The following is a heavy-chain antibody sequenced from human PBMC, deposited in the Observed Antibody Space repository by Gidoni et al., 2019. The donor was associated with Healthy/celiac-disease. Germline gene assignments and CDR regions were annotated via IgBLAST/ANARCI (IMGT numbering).Heavy chain of an antibody. Sequence: QVQLQQWGAGLLKPSETLSLTCAVYGGSFSGYYWSWIRQPPGKGLEWIGEINHSGSTNYNPSLKSRVTRSVDTSKNQFSLKLSSVTAADTAVYYCARVAGYSYGYDYWGQGTLVTVSS. D-gene: IGHD5-18*01. V-gene: IGHV4-34*01. CDR1: GGSFSGYY. CDR3: ARVAGYSYGYDY. CDR2: INHSGST. J-gene: IGHJ4*02.